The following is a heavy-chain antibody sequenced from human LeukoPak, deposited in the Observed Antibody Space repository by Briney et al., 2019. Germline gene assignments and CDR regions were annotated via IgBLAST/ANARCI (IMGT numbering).Heavy chain of an antibody. D-gene: IGHD3-22*01. V-gene: IGHV1-18*01. J-gene: IGHJ4*02. CDR2: ISAYNGNT. CDR1: GYTFTNYG. CDR3: ARDINYYYDSSGYYDYFDY. Sequence: ASVKVSCKASGYTFTNYGMSWVRQAPGQGLEWMGWISAYNGNTKYAQKLQGRVTMTTDTSTSTAYMELRSLGSDDAAVYYCARDINYYYDSSGYYDYFDYWGQGTLVTVSS.